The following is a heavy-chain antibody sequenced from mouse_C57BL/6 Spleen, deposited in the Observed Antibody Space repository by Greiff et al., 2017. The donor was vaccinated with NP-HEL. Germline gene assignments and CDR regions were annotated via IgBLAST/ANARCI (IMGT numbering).Heavy chain of an antibody. D-gene: IGHD1-1*01. J-gene: IGHJ1*03. Sequence: VQLQQSGPELVKPGASVKISCKASGYTFTDYYMNWVKQSHGKSLEWIGDINPNNGGTSYNQKFKGKATLTVDKSSSTAYMELRSLTSEDSADYYCATYGSSYGGYVDVWGTGTTVTVSS. CDR3: ATYGSSYGGYVDV. V-gene: IGHV1-26*01. CDR2: INPNNGGT. CDR1: GYTFTDYY.